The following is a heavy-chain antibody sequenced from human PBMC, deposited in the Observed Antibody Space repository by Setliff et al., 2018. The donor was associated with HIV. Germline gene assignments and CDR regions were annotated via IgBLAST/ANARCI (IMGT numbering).Heavy chain of an antibody. V-gene: IGHV4-39*07. Sequence: SETLSLTCSVSGGSSIVNTFASTWIRQSPGKGLEYIGDVSYSGATMYTNYNPSLESRVTVSEDTSRHQFSLKLTSVTADDTGIYYCARGPPFAYWGQGLLVTVSS. J-gene: IGHJ4*02. CDR1: GGSSIVNTFA. CDR2: VSYSGAT. CDR3: ARGPPFAY.